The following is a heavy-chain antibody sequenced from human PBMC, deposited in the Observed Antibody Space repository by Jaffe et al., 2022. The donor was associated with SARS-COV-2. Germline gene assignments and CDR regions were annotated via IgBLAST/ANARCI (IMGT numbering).Heavy chain of an antibody. CDR2: LSTGNGNT. V-gene: IGHV1-3*04. J-gene: IGHJ5*02. Sequence: QVQLVQSGAEVKTPGASVKLSCKASGYAFTTYTMHWVRQAPGQRLEWMGRLSTGNGNTRYSQNFQGRVTITRDTSASTVYMELSGLTSEDTAVYYCARDPCPSCYYNWFDPWGQGTLVTVSS. CDR1: GYAFTTYT. CDR3: ARDPCPSCYYNWFDP. D-gene: IGHD2-2*01.